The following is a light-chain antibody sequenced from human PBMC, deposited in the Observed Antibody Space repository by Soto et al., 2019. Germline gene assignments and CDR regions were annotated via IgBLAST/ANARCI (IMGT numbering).Light chain of an antibody. CDR3: QQSYSSTIT. CDR1: QSISGF. V-gene: IGKV1-39*01. J-gene: IGKJ5*01. CDR2: AAS. Sequence: DIHMTQSPSSLSASVGYIFPITCRASQSISGFLTWYQQLPGKAPKLLIFAASGLQSGVPSRLSGSGYGTDLTITISSMKNEDFATYYCQQSYSSTITFGQGTRLEI.